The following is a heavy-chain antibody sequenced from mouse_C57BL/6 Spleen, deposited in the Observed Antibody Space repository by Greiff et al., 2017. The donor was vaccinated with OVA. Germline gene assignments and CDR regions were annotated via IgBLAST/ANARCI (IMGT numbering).Heavy chain of an antibody. CDR1: GFTFSDYG. CDR3: ARPTGTGAMDY. CDR2: ISSGSSTI. D-gene: IGHD4-1*01. Sequence: EVKVVESGGGLVKPGGSLTLSCAASGFTFSDYGMHWVRQAPEKGLEWVAYISSGSSTIYYADTVKGRFTISRDNAKNTLFLQMTSLRSEDTAMYYCARPTGTGAMDYWGQGTSVTVSS. V-gene: IGHV5-17*01. J-gene: IGHJ4*01.